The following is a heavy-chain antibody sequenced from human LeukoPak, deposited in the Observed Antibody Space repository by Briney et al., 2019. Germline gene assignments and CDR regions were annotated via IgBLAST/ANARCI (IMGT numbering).Heavy chain of an antibody. J-gene: IGHJ4*02. CDR2: ITGSGGST. D-gene: IGHD6-19*01. CDR3: ANDGGSSGWFLDH. Sequence: GGSLTLSCTASGFTFSNYAMIWVRQAPGKGLEWVSAITGSGGSTYYADPMQRRFTISRDNSKNTLFLEMNILGAEDTAIYYCANDGGSSGWFLDHWGQGTLVTVSS. CDR1: GFTFSNYA. V-gene: IGHV3-23*01.